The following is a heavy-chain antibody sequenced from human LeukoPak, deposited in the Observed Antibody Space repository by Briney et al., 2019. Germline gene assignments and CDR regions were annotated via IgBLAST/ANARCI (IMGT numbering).Heavy chain of an antibody. V-gene: IGHV3-53*01. J-gene: IGHJ4*02. CDR1: GFTVSSNY. CDR2: IYSGGST. D-gene: IGHD3-22*01. CDR3: AKGASSGSFDY. Sequence: PGRSLRLSCAASGFTVSSNYMSWVRQAPGKGLEWVSIIYSGGSTYYADSVKGRFTISRDNSKNTLYLQMNSLRAEDTAVYYCAKGASSGSFDYWGQGTLVTVSS.